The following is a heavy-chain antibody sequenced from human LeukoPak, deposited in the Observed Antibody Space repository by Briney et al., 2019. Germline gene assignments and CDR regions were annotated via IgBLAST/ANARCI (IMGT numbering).Heavy chain of an antibody. CDR2: IYSGGST. V-gene: IGHV3-66*02. D-gene: IGHD3-16*02. CDR3: AKGGAIWRYDAFDI. J-gene: IGHJ3*02. CDR1: GFTVSSNY. Sequence: PGGSLRLSCAASGFTVSSNYMSWVRQAPGKGLEWVSVIYSGGSTYYADSVKGRFTISRDNSKNTLYLQMNSLRAEDTAVYYCAKGGAIWRYDAFDIWGQGTMVTVSS.